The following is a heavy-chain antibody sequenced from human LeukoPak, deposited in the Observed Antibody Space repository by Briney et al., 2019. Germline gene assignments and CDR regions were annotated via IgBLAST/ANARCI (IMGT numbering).Heavy chain of an antibody. CDR3: ARRIVVPAAILHDAFDI. J-gene: IGHJ3*02. CDR1: GYSFTSYW. V-gene: IGHV5-51*01. CDR2: IYPGDSDT. D-gene: IGHD2-2*02. Sequence: GESLKISCKGSGYSFTSYWIGWVRQMPGKGLEWMGIIYPGDSDTRYSPSFQGQVTISADKSISTAYLQWSSLKASDTAMYYCARRIVVPAAILHDAFDIWGQGTMVTVSS.